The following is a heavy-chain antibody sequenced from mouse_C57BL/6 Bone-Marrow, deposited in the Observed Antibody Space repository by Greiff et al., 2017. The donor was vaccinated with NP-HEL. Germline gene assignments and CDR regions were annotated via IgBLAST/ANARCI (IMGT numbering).Heavy chain of an antibody. CDR1: GYEFSNYW. CDR2: IYPGDGGT. Sequence: VQLQESGAELVKPGASVKISCKASGYEFSNYWMNWVKQRPGKGLEWIGQIYPGDGGTNYNGKFKDKAPLTADKSASTAYMQLSRLTSEDSAVYFCARGADWGQGTLVTVSA. J-gene: IGHJ3*01. CDR3: ARGAD. V-gene: IGHV1-80*01.